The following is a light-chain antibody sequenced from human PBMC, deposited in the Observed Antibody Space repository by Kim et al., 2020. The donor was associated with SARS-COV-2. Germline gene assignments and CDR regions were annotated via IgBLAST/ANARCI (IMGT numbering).Light chain of an antibody. J-gene: IGKJ5*01. CDR3: QQYGRSPH. CDR2: GVS. Sequence: PGERATLSCRASQSLSSSYLAWFQHKPGQAPRLLIYGVSSRATGTPDRFSGSGSGTDFTLTISRLDPEDFAVYYCQQYGRSPHFGPGTRLEIK. V-gene: IGKV3-20*01. CDR1: QSLSSSY.